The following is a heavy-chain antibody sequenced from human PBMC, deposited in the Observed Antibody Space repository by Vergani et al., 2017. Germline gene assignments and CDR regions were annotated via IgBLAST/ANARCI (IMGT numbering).Heavy chain of an antibody. D-gene: IGHD6-13*01. J-gene: IGHJ3*02. CDR2: IDPSDSYT. CDR1: GYSFTSYW. V-gene: IGHV5-10-1*01. CDR3: ARHSPSIAAAGTGAFDI. Sequence: EVQLVQSGAEVKKPGESLRISCKGSGYSFTSYWISWVRQMPGKGLEWMGRIDPSDSYTNYSPSFQGHVTISAAKSISTAYLQWSSLKASDTAMYYCARHSPSIAAAGTGAFDIWGQGTMVTVSS.